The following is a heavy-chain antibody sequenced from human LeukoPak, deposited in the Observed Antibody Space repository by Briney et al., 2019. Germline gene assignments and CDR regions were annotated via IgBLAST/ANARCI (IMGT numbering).Heavy chain of an antibody. J-gene: IGHJ3*02. Sequence: ASVKVSCKASGYTFTGYYMHWVRQAPGQGLEWMGIINPSGGSTSYAQKFQGRVTMTRDTSTSTVYMELSSLRSEDTAVYYCLTVREGTFDAFDIWGQGTMVTVSS. CDR2: INPSGGST. CDR3: LTVREGTFDAFDI. CDR1: GYTFTGYY. V-gene: IGHV1-46*01. D-gene: IGHD1-7*01.